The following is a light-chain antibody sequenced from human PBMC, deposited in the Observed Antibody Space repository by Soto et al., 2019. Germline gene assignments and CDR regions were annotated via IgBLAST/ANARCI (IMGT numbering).Light chain of an antibody. CDR3: SSYTSSSLHV. J-gene: IGLJ1*01. Sequence: QSVLTQPASVSGSPGQSITISCTGTSSDVGGYNYVSWYQQHPGKAHKLMIYDVSNRPSGVSNRLSGSKSGNTSSLTFSGLQAEDEADYYCSSYTSSSLHVFGTGTKVTVL. CDR2: DVS. CDR1: SSDVGGYNY. V-gene: IGLV2-14*03.